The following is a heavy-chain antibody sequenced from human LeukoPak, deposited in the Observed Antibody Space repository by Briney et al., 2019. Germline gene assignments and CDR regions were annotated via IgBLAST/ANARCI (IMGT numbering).Heavy chain of an antibody. V-gene: IGHV3-23*01. CDR3: AKDRADDFWSGYHVDY. Sequence: GGSLRLSCAASGFTFSSYAMTWVRQAPGKGLEWVSAISGRGNRIYYADSVKGRFTISRDNSKNTLYLQMNSLRAEDTAVYYCAKDRADDFWSGYHVDYWGQGTLVTVSS. J-gene: IGHJ4*02. D-gene: IGHD3-3*01. CDR2: ISGRGNRI. CDR1: GFTFSSYA.